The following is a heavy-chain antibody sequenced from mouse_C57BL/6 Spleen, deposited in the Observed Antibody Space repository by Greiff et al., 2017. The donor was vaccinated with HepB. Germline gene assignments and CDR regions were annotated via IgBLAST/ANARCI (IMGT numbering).Heavy chain of an antibody. Sequence: EVQLQQSGPELVKPGASVKISCKASGYTFTDYYMNWVKQSHGKSLEWIGDINHNNGGTSYHQKFKGKATLTVDKSSSTAYMELRSLTSEDSAVYYCARWLLRYWYFDVWGTGTTVTVSS. CDR1: GYTFTDYY. CDR3: ARWLLRYWYFDV. D-gene: IGHD2-3*01. V-gene: IGHV1-26*01. J-gene: IGHJ1*03. CDR2: INHNNGGT.